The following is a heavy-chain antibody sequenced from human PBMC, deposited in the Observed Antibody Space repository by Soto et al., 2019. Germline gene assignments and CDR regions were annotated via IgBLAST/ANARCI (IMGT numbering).Heavy chain of an antibody. J-gene: IGHJ4*02. CDR1: GGTFSSYA. D-gene: IGHD3-22*01. V-gene: IGHV1-69*13. Sequence: ASVKVSCKASGGTFSSYAISWVRQAPGQGLEWMGGIIPIFGTANYAQKFQGRVTITADESTSTAYMELSSLRSEDTAVYYCARGHQYSYDSSGYYTAHFDYWGQGTLVTVSS. CDR3: ARGHQYSYDSSGYYTAHFDY. CDR2: IIPIFGTA.